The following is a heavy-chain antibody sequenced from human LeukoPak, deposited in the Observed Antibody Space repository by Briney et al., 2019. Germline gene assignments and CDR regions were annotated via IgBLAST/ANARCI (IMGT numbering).Heavy chain of an antibody. CDR3: ARQAAGVVY. CDR2: ITRKGDST. Sequence: GGSLRLSCAASGFTFSTYAMHWVRQAPGKGLEYVSDITRKGDSTYYADSVKGRFTISRDNSKNTLYLQMGGLRAEDMAVYYCARQAAGVVYWGQGALVTVSS. V-gene: IGHV3-64*02. CDR1: GFTFSTYA. J-gene: IGHJ4*02. D-gene: IGHD6-13*01.